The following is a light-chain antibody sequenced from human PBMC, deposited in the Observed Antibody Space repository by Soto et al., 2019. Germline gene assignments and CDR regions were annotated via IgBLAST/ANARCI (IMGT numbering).Light chain of an antibody. CDR1: SGHSSYN. J-gene: IGLJ2*01. CDR3: ETWDSNTV. CDR2: LEGSGSY. V-gene: IGLV4-60*02. Sequence: QSVLTQSSSASASLGSSVKLTCTLSSGHSSYNIAWHQQQPGKAPRYLMKLEGSGSYNKGSGVPDRFSGSSSGADRYLTISNLQFEDEADYYCETWDSNTVFGGGTKLTVL.